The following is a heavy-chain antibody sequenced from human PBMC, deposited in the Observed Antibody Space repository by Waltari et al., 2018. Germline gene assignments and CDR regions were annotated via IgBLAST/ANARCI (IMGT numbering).Heavy chain of an antibody. CDR3: ARDSTKVKFDX. Sequence: VQLXESGAEXKKPGASVRXSCQASGYSFSDHYMHWVRQAPGQGLXWMGWXYPKTXGTHYAQNFQXRVTMTRDTSITTAYMEXSRLRFDDXAVYFXARDSTKVKFDXWGQGTLVTVSS. D-gene: IGHD5-18*01. CDR1: GYSFSDHY. V-gene: IGHV1-2*02. CDR2: XYPKTXGT. J-gene: IGHJ4*02.